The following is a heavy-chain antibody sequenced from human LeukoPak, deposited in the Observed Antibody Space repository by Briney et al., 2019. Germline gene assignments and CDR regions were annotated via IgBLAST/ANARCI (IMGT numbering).Heavy chain of an antibody. J-gene: IGHJ4*02. CDR3: ARGPPYGLRTDYFDY. CDR1: GFTFSKAW. V-gene: IGHV3-15*01. CDR2: IKRTSDGGTT. Sequence: GGSLRLSCAASGFTFSKAWMSWVRQAPGKGLEWVGRIKRTSDGGTTDYAAPVRGRLTISRDDSINTLYLQMNSLRVEDTAVYYCARGPPYGLRTDYFDYWGQGTLVTVS. D-gene: IGHD3-10*01.